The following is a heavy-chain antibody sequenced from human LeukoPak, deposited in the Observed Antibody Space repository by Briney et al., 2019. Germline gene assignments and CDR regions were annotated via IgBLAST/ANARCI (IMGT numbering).Heavy chain of an antibody. CDR2: INPSGGST. CDR1: GYTFTSYY. CDR3: AREGFYRDGYNSI. V-gene: IGHV1-46*01. D-gene: IGHD5-24*01. Sequence: ASVKVSCKASGYTFTSYYMHSVRQAPGQGLEWMGIINPSGGSTSYAQKFQGRVTMTRDMSTSTVYMELSSLRSEDTAVYYCAREGFYRDGYNSIWGQGTLVTVSS. J-gene: IGHJ4*02.